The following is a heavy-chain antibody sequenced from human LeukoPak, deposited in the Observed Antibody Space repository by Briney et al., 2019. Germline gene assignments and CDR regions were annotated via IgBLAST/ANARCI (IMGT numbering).Heavy chain of an antibody. V-gene: IGHV1-3*01. J-gene: IGHJ6*02. Sequence: ASVKVSCKGSGYTFTNYAVHWVRQAPGQRLEWLGWINPGNGDTKYSQNFQGRVTVTSDASAATAYVELNSLTSGDTAVYYCARERWHCRVNCYSVYYYALDVWGQGTTVTVSS. CDR3: ARERWHCRVNCYSVYYYALDV. CDR2: INPGNGDT. D-gene: IGHD2-15*01. CDR1: GYTFTNYA.